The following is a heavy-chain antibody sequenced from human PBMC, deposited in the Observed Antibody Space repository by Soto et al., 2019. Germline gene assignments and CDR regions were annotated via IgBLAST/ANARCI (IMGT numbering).Heavy chain of an antibody. Sequence: QVQLVESGGGVVQPGRSLRLSCAASGFTFSSYAMHWVRQAPGKGLEWVAVISYDGSNKYYADSVKGRFTISRDNSKNTLYLQMNSLSAEDMAVYYCARSPGVVFGFGDLPDYWGQGPLVTVSS. CDR3: ARSPGVVFGFGDLPDY. CDR1: GFTFSSYA. V-gene: IGHV3-30-3*01. J-gene: IGHJ4*02. D-gene: IGHD3-10*01. CDR2: ISYDGSNK.